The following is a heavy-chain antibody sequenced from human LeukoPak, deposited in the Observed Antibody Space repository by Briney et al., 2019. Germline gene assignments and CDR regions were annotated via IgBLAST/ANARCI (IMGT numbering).Heavy chain of an antibody. CDR3: ARRFDTSGWVDY. J-gene: IGHJ4*02. V-gene: IGHV4-59*08. CDR2: IYYSGST. CDR1: GGSISSYY. Sequence: AETLSLTCSVSGGSISSYYWSWIRQPPGKGLEWIGYIYYSGSTNSHPSLKSRVTISVDSSKNQFSLKLSSVTAADTAVYYCARRFDTSGWVDYWGQGTLVTVS. D-gene: IGHD6-19*01.